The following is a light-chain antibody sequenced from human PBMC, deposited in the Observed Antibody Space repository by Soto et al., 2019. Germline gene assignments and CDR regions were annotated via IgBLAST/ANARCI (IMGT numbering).Light chain of an antibody. CDR2: GAS. V-gene: IGKV3-20*01. J-gene: IGKJ4*01. CDR3: QQYGSAPST. Sequence: EIVLTQSPGTLSLSPGDRATLSCRASQSVGSNYLAWYQQKPGQAPRLLIYGASNRATGIPDTFSGSGSGTYFTLTISILEPEDFAVYYCQQYGSAPSTFGGGTKVEIK. CDR1: QSVGSNY.